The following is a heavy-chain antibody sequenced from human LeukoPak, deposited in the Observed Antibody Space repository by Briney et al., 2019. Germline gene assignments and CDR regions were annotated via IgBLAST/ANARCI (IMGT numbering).Heavy chain of an antibody. V-gene: IGHV4-59*01. CDR1: GGSISSYY. D-gene: IGHD1-26*01. Sequence: ASETLSLTCTVSGGSISSYYWSWIRQPPGEGLESIGYTFYSGSTNYNPSLKSRVTISVDTSKNHFSLKLTSVTAADTAVYYCARGGGGGSSGYYFDFWGQGTLVTVSS. J-gene: IGHJ4*02. CDR3: ARGGGGGSSGYYFDF. CDR2: TFYSGST.